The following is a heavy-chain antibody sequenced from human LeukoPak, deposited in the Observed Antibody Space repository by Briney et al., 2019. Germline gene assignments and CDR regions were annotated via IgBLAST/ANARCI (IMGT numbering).Heavy chain of an antibody. J-gene: IGHJ4*02. D-gene: IGHD2-15*01. V-gene: IGHV3-49*04. CDR1: GFTLGDYG. CDR2: ISRQASGGTT. CDR3: TRDCSSAGCYYYCDY. Sequence: GRSLRLSCATSGFTLGDYGMSWVRLAPGKGLEWASIISRQASGGTTEYAAAVTGRFNISRDDSQNHVYLQIDHLEAEDTAVYYCTRDCSSAGCYYYCDYWGQGTRVSVSS.